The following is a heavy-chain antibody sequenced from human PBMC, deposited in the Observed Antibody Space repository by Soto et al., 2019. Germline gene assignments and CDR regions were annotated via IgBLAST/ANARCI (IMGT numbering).Heavy chain of an antibody. CDR1: GFTFSSYA. CDR2: ISGSGGST. V-gene: IGHV3-23*01. CDR3: AKDLGYCTNGVCEYFQH. J-gene: IGHJ1*01. D-gene: IGHD2-8*01. Sequence: EVQLLESGGGLVQPGGSLRLSCAASGFTFSSYAMSWVRQAPGKGLEWVSAISGSGGSTYYADSVKGRFTISRDKSKNTLYRQMTSLRAEDTAVYYCAKDLGYCTNGVCEYFQHWGQGTLVTVSS.